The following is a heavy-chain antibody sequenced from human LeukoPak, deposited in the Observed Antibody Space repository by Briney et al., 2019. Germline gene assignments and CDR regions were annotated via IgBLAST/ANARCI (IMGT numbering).Heavy chain of an antibody. D-gene: IGHD6-19*01. J-gene: IGHJ4*02. CDR1: GGSFSGYY. CDR2: INHSGST. CDR3: ARDHVRSGWYVDY. V-gene: IGHV4-34*01. Sequence: NPSETLSLTCAVYGGSFSGYYWSWIRQPPGKGLEWIGEINHSGSTNYNPSLKSRVTISVDTSKNQFSLKLSSVTAADTAVYYCARDHVRSGWYVDYWGQGTLVTVSS.